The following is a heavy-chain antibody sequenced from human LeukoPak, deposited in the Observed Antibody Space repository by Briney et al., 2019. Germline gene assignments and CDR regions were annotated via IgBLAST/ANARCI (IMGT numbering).Heavy chain of an antibody. D-gene: IGHD2/OR15-2a*01. V-gene: IGHV3-15*01. CDR1: GFSFMNAW. Sequence: GGSLRLSCAASGFSFMNAWMIWVRQAPGKGLEWVGRIKSNADGGTPDYAAPTRGRFTISRDDSKNTLYLQMNSLKTEDTAVYYCTTFYHEYSPYWGRGTLVTVSS. CDR2: IKSNADGGTP. CDR3: TTFYHEYSPY. J-gene: IGHJ4*02.